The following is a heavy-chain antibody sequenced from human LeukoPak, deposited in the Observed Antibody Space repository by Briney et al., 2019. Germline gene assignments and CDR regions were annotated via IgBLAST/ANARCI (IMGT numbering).Heavy chain of an antibody. D-gene: IGHD2-15*01. J-gene: IGHJ4*02. CDR3: ARHYCSAGSCYPNY. CDR1: GYLVTRKW. V-gene: IGHV5-51*01. Sequence: GESLKISCKGSGYLVTRKWIGWVRQMPGKGLEWMGIVYPGDSETRYSPSLQGQVTISADKSINTAYLQWSSLKASDTAMYYCARHYCSAGSCYPNYWGQGTLVTVSS. CDR2: VYPGDSET.